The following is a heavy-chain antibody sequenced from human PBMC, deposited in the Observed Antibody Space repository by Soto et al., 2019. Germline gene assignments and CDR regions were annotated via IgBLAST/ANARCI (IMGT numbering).Heavy chain of an antibody. CDR3: ARDPPYYYGSGSYWAPGFDY. J-gene: IGHJ4*02. CDR2: IWYDGSNK. Sequence: GGSLRLSCAASGFTFSSYGMHWVRQAPGKGLEWVAVIWYDGSNKYYADSVKGRFTISRDNSKNTLYLQMNSLRAEDTAVYYCARDPPYYYGSGSYWAPGFDYWGQGTLVTVSS. CDR1: GFTFSSYG. D-gene: IGHD3-10*01. V-gene: IGHV3-33*01.